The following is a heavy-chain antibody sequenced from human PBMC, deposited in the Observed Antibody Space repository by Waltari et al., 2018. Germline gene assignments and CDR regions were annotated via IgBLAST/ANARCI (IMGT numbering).Heavy chain of an antibody. CDR3: ARHDLSSSTSLGP. Sequence: QLQLQESDPGLVKPSETLSLTCTVSGASISSNIDYWAWVRQPPGKGLEWIASISNSGHTYYKPSRKSRVTIFEDMSKNQFSLKLFSVTAADTAVYYCARHDLSSSTSLGPWGQGTLVIVSS. CDR2: ISNSGHT. CDR1: GASISSNIDY. D-gene: IGHD2-2*01. V-gene: IGHV4-39*01. J-gene: IGHJ5*02.